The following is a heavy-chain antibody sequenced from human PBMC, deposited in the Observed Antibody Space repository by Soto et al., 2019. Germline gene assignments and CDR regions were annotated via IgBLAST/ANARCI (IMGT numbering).Heavy chain of an antibody. Sequence: GGSLRLSCAASGFTFSSYWMHWVRQAPGKGLVWVSRINSDGSSTSYADSVKGRFTISRDNAKNTLYLQMNSLRAEDTAVYYCAREHYXILTGYQYYFXYWGQGTLVXVSS. CDR2: INSDGSST. J-gene: IGHJ4*02. CDR1: GFTFSSYW. CDR3: AREHYXILTGYQYYFXY. V-gene: IGHV3-74*01. D-gene: IGHD3-9*01.